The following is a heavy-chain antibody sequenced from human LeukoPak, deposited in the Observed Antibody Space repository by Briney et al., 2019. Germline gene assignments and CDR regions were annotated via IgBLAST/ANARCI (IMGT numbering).Heavy chain of an antibody. Sequence: GGSLRLSCAASGFDFSSFSMSWVRQAPGKGLEWVANLKEDRTEEEYLDSVKGRFTIFRDNAKNSLDLQMNSLRAEDTAVYYCAKVLPHGTSRPFDYWGQGPLVTVSS. CDR2: LKEDRTEE. D-gene: IGHD2-2*01. CDR3: AKVLPHGTSRPFDY. V-gene: IGHV3-7*03. CDR1: GFDFSSFS. J-gene: IGHJ4*02.